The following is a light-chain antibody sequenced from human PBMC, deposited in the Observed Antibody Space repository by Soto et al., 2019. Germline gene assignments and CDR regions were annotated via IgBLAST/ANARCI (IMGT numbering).Light chain of an antibody. CDR1: QSISSY. CDR2: AAS. CDR3: QQSYSTPRYT. V-gene: IGKV1-39*01. Sequence: DIQMTQSPSSLSASVGDRVTITCRASQSISSYLNWYQQKPGKAPKLLIYAASSLQSGVPSMFSGSGSGTDFTLTISSLQPEDFATYYCQQSYSTPRYTFGQGTKVDIK. J-gene: IGKJ2*01.